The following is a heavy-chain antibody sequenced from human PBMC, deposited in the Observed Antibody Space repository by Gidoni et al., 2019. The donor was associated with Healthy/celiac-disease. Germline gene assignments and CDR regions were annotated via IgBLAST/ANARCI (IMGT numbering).Heavy chain of an antibody. D-gene: IGHD2-21*02. CDR1: GVSISIYS. CDR2: IYYSGST. Sequence: QVQLQESRPGLVKPSETLSLTFTVSGVSISIYSWSWIRQPPGKGLEWIGYIYYSGSTTYNPSIKSRVTISVETSKNQFSLKLSSVTAADTAVYYCARDQGYCGGDCRGGWFDPWGQGTLVTVSS. J-gene: IGHJ5*02. CDR3: ARDQGYCGGDCRGGWFDP. V-gene: IGHV4-59*01.